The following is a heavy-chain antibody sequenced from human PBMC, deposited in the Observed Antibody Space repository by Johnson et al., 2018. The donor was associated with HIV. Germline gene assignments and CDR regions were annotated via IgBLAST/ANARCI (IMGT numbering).Heavy chain of an antibody. CDR1: GFTFTNYG. CDR2: ISWNSGGI. Sequence: EQLVESGGGLVQPGGSRRLSCAASGFTFTNYGMSWVRQAPGKGLEWVSGISWNSGGIDYADSVKGRFTISRDNAKNSLYLQMISLKTEDTAVYYCTTDGAITMVRGVIGEGKAFDIWGQGTMVTVSS. J-gene: IGHJ3*02. D-gene: IGHD3-10*01. V-gene: IGHV3-20*04. CDR3: TTDGAITMVRGVIGEGKAFDI.